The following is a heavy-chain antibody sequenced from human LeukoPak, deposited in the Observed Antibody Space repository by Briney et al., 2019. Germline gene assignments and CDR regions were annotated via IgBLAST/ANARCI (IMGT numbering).Heavy chain of an antibody. V-gene: IGHV3-30*18. CDR1: GFTFSSYG. Sequence: GGSLRLSCAASGFTFSSYGMHWVRQAPGKGLEWVAVISYDGSNKYYADSVKGRFTISRDNSKNTLYLQMNSLRAWDTGGYSCGKSVKNGAVGYRRYMDVWGKGTKVTVSS. D-gene: IGHD6-13*01. J-gene: IGHJ6*03. CDR2: ISYDGSNK. CDR3: GKSVKNGAVGYRRYMDV.